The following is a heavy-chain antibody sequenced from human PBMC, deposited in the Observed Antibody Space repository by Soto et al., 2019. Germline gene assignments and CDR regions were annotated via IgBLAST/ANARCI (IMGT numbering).Heavy chain of an antibody. J-gene: IGHJ3*01. V-gene: IGHV3-30-3*01. D-gene: IGHD2-15*01. Sequence: QVQLVESGGGVVQSGKSLRLSCAASGFTFSGYGVHWVRQAPGKGLEWMAVISSDGSKKYYADSVKGRLTIPSDNSNSPLYLQMHRLAADDTAVYYCASDSRFCPIASCSSQQGFDFWGQGTLVTVSS. CDR3: ASDSRFCPIASCSSQQGFDF. CDR2: ISSDGSKK. CDR1: GFTFSGYG.